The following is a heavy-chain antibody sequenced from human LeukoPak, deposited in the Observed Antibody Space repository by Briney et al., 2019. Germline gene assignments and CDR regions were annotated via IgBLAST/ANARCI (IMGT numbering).Heavy chain of an antibody. V-gene: IGHV3-7*04. CDR1: GFTFSSYW. J-gene: IGHJ4*02. Sequence: GGSLRLSCAASGFTFSSYWMTWVRQAPGKGLEWVANIKQGGSERYYVDSVKGRFTLSRDNAENSLYLQMNSLRVEDTAVYYCARGSYYFDYWGQGTLVTVSS. CDR3: ARGSYYFDY. D-gene: IGHD2-21*01. CDR2: IKQGGSER.